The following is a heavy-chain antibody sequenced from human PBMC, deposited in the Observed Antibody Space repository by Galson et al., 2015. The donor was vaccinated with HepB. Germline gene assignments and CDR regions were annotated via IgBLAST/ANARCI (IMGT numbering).Heavy chain of an antibody. CDR1: GFTFSSYG. Sequence: SLRLSCAASGFTFSSYGMHWVRQAPGKGLEWVAVISYDGSNKYYADSVKGRFTISRDNSKNTLYLQMNSLRAEDTAVYYCSRIIAVAGIGSDYWGQGTLVTVSS. CDR2: ISYDGSNK. D-gene: IGHD6-19*01. J-gene: IGHJ4*02. V-gene: IGHV3-30*03. CDR3: SRIIAVAGIGSDY.